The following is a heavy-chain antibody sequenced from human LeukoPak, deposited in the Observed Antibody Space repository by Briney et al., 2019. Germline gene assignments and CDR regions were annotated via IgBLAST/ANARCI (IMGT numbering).Heavy chain of an antibody. CDR1: GGSISSYY. CDR3: ARGECTNGVRYGGVDY. D-gene: IGHD2-8*01. Sequence: SETLSLTCTVSGGSISSYYWSWIRRPPGKGLEWIGYIYYSGSTNNNPSLKSRVTISVDTSKNQFSLKLSSVTAADTAVYYCARGECTNGVRYGGVDYWGQGTLVTVSS. V-gene: IGHV4-59*01. J-gene: IGHJ4*02. CDR2: IYYSGST.